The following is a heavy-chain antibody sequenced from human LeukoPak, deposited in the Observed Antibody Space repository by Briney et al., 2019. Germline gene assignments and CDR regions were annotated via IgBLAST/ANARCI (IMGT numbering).Heavy chain of an antibody. CDR1: GYTFTSYA. V-gene: IGHV7-4-1*02. CDR3: ARDLDNWNYGMVDY. Sequence: ASVKVSCKASGYTFTSYAMNWVRQAPGQGLECMGWINTNTGNPTYAQGFTGRFVFSLDTSVSTAYLQISSLKAEDTAVYYCARDLDNWNYGMVDYWGQGTLVTVSS. D-gene: IGHD1-7*01. CDR2: INTNTGNP. J-gene: IGHJ4*02.